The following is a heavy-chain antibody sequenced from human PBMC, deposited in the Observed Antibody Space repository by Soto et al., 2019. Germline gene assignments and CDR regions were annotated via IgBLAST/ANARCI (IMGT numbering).Heavy chain of an antibody. Sequence: QVQLVESGGGVVQPGRSLRLSCAASGFTFSLYAMHLVRQAPGKGLECVTVISYYGGNEYYADYVKGRFTISRDNSKNTLFLQMSSVRAADTAVYYCVRGGYYGSGSYYTLFDHWGQGTLVTVAS. CDR2: ISYYGGNE. CDR3: VRGGYYGSGSYYTLFDH. V-gene: IGHV3-30-3*01. CDR1: GFTFSLYA. D-gene: IGHD3-10*01. J-gene: IGHJ4*02.